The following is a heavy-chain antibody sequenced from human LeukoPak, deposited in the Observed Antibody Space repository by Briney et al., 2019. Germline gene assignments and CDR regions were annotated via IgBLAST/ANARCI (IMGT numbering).Heavy chain of an antibody. CDR2: ISPDGKIE. CDR3: AKINNDDDY. CDR1: GFTFTTFG. D-gene: IGHD1/OR15-1a*01. J-gene: IGHJ4*02. V-gene: IGHV3-30*18. Sequence: PGGSLRLSCAASGFTFTTFGIHWVRQASGKGLEWVAAISPDGKIEYYTDSVKGRFTVSRDNSKNMIHLQMNSLRGEDSAVYFCAKINNDDDYWGQGALVTVSS.